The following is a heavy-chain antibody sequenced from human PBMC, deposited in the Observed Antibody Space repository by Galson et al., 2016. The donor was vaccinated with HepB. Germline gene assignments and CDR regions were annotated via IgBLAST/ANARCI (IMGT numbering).Heavy chain of an antibody. CDR2: IYHSGST. D-gene: IGHD3-16*01. CDR1: GASISSSSYY. J-gene: IGHJ4*02. CDR3: ARGTLWGNSREALAY. V-gene: IGHV4-39*07. Sequence: ETLSLTCTVSGASISSSSYYWGWIRQPPGKGLEWVGEIYHSGSTKYNPSLQSRVSISIDTSKKQFSLKLTSVTAADTAVYYCARGTLWGNSREALAYWGQGTLVTVSS.